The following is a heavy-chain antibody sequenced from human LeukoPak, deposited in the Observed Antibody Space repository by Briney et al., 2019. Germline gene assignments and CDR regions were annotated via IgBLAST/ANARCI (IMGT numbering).Heavy chain of an antibody. CDR1: GYTFTSYG. V-gene: IGHV1-18*01. D-gene: IGHD2-2*01. CDR3: ARDAPDIVVVPAATGWWLATAYYYYYGMDV. Sequence: ASVKVSCKASGYTFTSYGISWVRKAPGQGLEWMGWISAYNGNTNYAQKLQGRVTMTTDTSTSTAYMELRSLRSDDTAVYYCARDAPDIVVVPAATGWWLATAYYYYYGMDVWGQGTTVTVSS. J-gene: IGHJ6*02. CDR2: ISAYNGNT.